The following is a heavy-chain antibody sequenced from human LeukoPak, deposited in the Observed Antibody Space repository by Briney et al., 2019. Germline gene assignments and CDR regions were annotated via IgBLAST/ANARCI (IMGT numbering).Heavy chain of an antibody. V-gene: IGHV3-21*01. J-gene: IGHJ4*02. D-gene: IGHD6-19*01. CDR1: GFTFSSYS. CDR2: ISTSSSYI. Sequence: GGSLRLSCTASGFTFSSYSMNWVRQAPGKGLKWVSSISTSSSYIYYADSAKGRFTISRDNAKNSLYLQMNSLRAEDTAVYYCARGAYSSGWYHYWGQGTLVTVSS. CDR3: ARGAYSSGWYHY.